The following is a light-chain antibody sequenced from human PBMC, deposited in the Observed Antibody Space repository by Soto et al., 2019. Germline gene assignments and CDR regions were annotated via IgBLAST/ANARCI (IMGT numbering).Light chain of an antibody. Sequence: EIVLTQSPATLSLSPGERATLSCRASQSVSSYLAWYQQKPGQAPRPLIYDASNRATGIPARFSGSGSGTDFTLTISSLEPEDFAVYYCQQRSNWPPWTLGQGTKVDIK. CDR1: QSVSSY. V-gene: IGKV3-11*01. CDR2: DAS. J-gene: IGKJ1*01. CDR3: QQRSNWPPWT.